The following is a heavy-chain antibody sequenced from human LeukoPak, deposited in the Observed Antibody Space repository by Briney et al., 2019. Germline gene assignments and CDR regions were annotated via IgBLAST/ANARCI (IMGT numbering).Heavy chain of an antibody. D-gene: IGHD3-16*02. CDR1: GGSFSGYY. V-gene: IGHV4-34*01. CDR2: INHSGST. Sequence: PSETLSLTCAVYGGSFSGYYWSWIRQPPGKGLEWIGEINHSGSTNYNPSLKSRVTISVDTSKNQFSLKLSSVTAADTAVYYCARGRVSNEYVWGSYRPYYFDYWGQGTLVTVSS. CDR3: ARGRVSNEYVWGSYRPYYFDY. J-gene: IGHJ4*02.